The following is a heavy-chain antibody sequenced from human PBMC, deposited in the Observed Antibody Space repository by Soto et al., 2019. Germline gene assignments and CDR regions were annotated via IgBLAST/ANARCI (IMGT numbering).Heavy chain of an antibody. Sequence: QVQLQESGPGLVKPSQTLSLTCTVSGGSINSGGYYWTWLRQYPGKGLEWIGYIYYRGSTYYNPSLESRVTISIDTSENQFSLNLISVTAADTAVYYCARARPYGPTSLYGMDVWGQGTTVTVSS. CDR2: IYYRGST. D-gene: IGHD3-16*01. CDR3: ARARPYGPTSLYGMDV. V-gene: IGHV4-31*03. J-gene: IGHJ6*02. CDR1: GGSINSGGYY.